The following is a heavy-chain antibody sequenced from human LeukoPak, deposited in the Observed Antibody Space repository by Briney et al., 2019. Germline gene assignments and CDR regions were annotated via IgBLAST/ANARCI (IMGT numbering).Heavy chain of an antibody. CDR2: IGPTGSDR. CDR1: GLTFSTSG. D-gene: IGHD1-14*01. CDR3: ATETNGRHYDY. V-gene: IGHV3-21*06. Sequence: GGSLRLSCTASGLTFSTSGFNRVREAPGKGLEWVASIGPTGSDRYHADSIKGRFTISRDNANNFLYLQMNSLRAEDTAVYYCATETNGRHYDYWGQGTLLTVSS. J-gene: IGHJ4*02.